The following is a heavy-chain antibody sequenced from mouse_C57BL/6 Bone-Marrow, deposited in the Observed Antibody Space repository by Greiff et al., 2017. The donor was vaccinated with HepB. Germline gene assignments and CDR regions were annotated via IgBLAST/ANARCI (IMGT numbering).Heavy chain of an antibody. CDR2: IWSDGST. J-gene: IGHJ3*01. CDR3: ARQITTVEGAWFAY. CDR1: GFSLTSYG. Sequence: VKLVESGPGLVAPSQSLSITCTVSGFSLTSYGVHWVRQPPGKGLEWLVVIWSDGSTTYNSALKSRLSISKDNSKSQVFLKMNSLQTDDTAMYYCARQITTVEGAWFAYWGQGTLVTVSA. V-gene: IGHV2-6-1*01. D-gene: IGHD1-1*01.